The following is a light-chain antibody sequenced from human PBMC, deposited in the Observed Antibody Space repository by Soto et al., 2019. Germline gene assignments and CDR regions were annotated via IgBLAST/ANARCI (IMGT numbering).Light chain of an antibody. Sequence: QSALTQTASVSGSPGQSITISCTGTRSDVGGYNLASWYQHHPGKAPKLIIYNVIQRPSGVPDRFSASKSDNTASLTISGLQAEDEADYYCCSYAGSYTYVFGTGTKVTVL. J-gene: IGLJ1*01. CDR2: NVI. CDR1: RSDVGGYNL. CDR3: CSYAGSYTYV. V-gene: IGLV2-11*01.